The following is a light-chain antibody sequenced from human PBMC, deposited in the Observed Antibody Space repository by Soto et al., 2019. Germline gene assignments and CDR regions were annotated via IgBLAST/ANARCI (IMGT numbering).Light chain of an antibody. Sequence: QSVLTQPPSVSGAPGQRVTISCTGSSSNIGAGYDVHWYQQLPGTAPKLLIYGNSNRPSGVPDQFSGSKSGTSASLAITGLQAEDEADYYCQSYDSSLSALVFGTGTKLTVL. CDR1: SSNIGAGYD. J-gene: IGLJ1*01. CDR3: QSYDSSLSALV. CDR2: GNS. V-gene: IGLV1-40*01.